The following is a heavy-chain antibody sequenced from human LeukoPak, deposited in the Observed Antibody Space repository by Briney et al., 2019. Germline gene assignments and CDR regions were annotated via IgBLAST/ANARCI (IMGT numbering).Heavy chain of an antibody. CDR2: MGGGIDDI. Sequence: GGSLRLSCAASGFTVSSNYMSWVRQAPGKRLEWVSTMGGGIDDIGYADAVKGRFTISRDNSKDTLYLQMNSLKVEDTALYYCAKDAFSYNGVYDALDIWGQGTMVTVSS. CDR3: AKDAFSYNGVYDALDI. V-gene: IGHV3-23*01. D-gene: IGHD3-3*01. J-gene: IGHJ3*02. CDR1: GFTVSSNY.